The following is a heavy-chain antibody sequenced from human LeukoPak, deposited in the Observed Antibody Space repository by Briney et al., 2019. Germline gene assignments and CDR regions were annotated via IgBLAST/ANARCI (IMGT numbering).Heavy chain of an antibody. V-gene: IGHV4-34*01. CDR3: ATAENSSGWFGY. CDR2: INHSGST. J-gene: IGHJ4*02. D-gene: IGHD6-19*01. CDR1: GGSFSGYY. Sequence: PSETLSLTCAVYGGSFSGYYWSWIRQPPGKGLEWIGEINHSGSTNYNPPLKSRVTISVDTSNNQFSLKLNSVTAADTAVYYCATAENSSGWFGYWGQGTLVTVSS.